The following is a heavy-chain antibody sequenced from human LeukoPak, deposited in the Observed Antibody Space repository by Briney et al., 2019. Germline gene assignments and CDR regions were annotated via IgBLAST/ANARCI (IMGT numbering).Heavy chain of an antibody. Sequence: GGSLRLSCAASGVTFSSYGMHWVRQAPGKGLEWVAVISYDGSNKYYADSVKGRFTISRDNSKNTLYLQMNSLRAEDTAVYYCAKDGPEYSTSWYRFDSWGQGTLVTVSS. V-gene: IGHV3-30*18. J-gene: IGHJ5*01. CDR3: AKDGPEYSTSWYRFDS. CDR1: GVTFSSYG. D-gene: IGHD6-13*01. CDR2: ISYDGSNK.